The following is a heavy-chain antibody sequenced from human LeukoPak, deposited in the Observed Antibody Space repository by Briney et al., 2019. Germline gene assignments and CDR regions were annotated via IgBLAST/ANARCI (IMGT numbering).Heavy chain of an antibody. CDR3: ARVKPYYYYYMDV. CDR2: ISAYDGNT. J-gene: IGHJ6*03. Sequence: ASVKVSCKASGYTFTSYGISWVRQAPGQGLEWMGWISAYDGNTNYAQKLQGRVTMTTDTSTSTAYMELRGLRSDDTAVYYCARVKPYYYYYMDVWGKGTTVTVSS. V-gene: IGHV1-18*01. CDR1: GYTFTSYG.